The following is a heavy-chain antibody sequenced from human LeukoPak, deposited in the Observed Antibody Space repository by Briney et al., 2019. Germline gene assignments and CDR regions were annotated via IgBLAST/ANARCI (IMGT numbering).Heavy chain of an antibody. Sequence: PGGSLRLSCAASGFTFSSYVMHWVRQAPGKGLEWVAIISYDGSNEYYADSVKGRFTISRDNSKNTLYLQMNSLRAADTAVYYCARDGSSSWYEYYYYMDVWGKGTTVTVSS. CDR2: ISYDGSNE. J-gene: IGHJ6*03. D-gene: IGHD6-13*01. V-gene: IGHV3-30*04. CDR1: GFTFSSYV. CDR3: ARDGSSSWYEYYYYMDV.